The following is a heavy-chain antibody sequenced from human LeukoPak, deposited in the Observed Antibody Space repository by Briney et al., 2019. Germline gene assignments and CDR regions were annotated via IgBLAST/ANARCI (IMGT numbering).Heavy chain of an antibody. Sequence: GGSLRLSCEASGFTFSDYWMSWVRQAPGKGLEWVANIKQDGSEKSCVDSVEGRFTISRDNAKNSLYLQMNSLRAEDTAVYYCVREGLDGLGELWDPWGQGTLVTVSS. D-gene: IGHD3-10*01. V-gene: IGHV3-7*01. CDR1: GFTFSDYW. CDR3: VREGLDGLGELWDP. J-gene: IGHJ5*02. CDR2: IKQDGSEK.